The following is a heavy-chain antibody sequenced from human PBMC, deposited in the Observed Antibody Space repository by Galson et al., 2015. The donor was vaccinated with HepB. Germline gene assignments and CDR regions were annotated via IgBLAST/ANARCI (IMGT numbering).Heavy chain of an antibody. Sequence: SLRLSCAASGFTFSSYSMNWVRQAPGKGLEWVSYISSSSTIYYADSVKGRFTISRDNAKNSLYLQMNSLRAEDTAVYYCARDLSIGYSSGWYYYWGQGTLVTVSS. CDR2: ISSSSTI. CDR1: GFTFSSYS. D-gene: IGHD6-19*01. J-gene: IGHJ4*02. V-gene: IGHV3-48*01. CDR3: ARDLSIGYSSGWYYY.